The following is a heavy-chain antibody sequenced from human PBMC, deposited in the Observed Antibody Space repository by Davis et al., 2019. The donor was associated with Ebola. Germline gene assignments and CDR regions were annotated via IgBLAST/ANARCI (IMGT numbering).Heavy chain of an antibody. CDR2: ISSSSSYI. Sequence: PGGSLRLSCAASGFTFSSYSMNWVRQAPGKGLEWVSSISSSSSYIYYADSVKGRFTISRDNAKNSLYLQMNSLRAEDTAVYYCARPIDYGGNAPSDWGQGTLVTVSS. J-gene: IGHJ4*02. CDR3: ARPIDYGGNAPSD. D-gene: IGHD4-23*01. CDR1: GFTFSSYS. V-gene: IGHV3-21*01.